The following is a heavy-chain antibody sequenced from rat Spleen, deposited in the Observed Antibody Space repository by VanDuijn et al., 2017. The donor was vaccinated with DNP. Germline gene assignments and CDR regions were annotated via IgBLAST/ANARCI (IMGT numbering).Heavy chain of an antibody. CDR3: ARHGRRVFDY. D-gene: IGHD1-11*01. V-gene: IGHV5S10*01. J-gene: IGHJ2*01. CDR2: INYDGGST. CDR1: GFTFSDYD. Sequence: EVQLVESGGGLVQPGRSLKLSCAASGFTFSDYDMAWVRQAPKKGLEWVVTINYDGGSTYYRDSLKGRFTVSRDNAKSTLYLQMNSLRSEDMATYYCARHGRRVFDYWGQGVMVTVSS.